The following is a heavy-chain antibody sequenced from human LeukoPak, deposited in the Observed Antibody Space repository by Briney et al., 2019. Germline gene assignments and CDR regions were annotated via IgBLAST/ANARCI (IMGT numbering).Heavy chain of an antibody. D-gene: IGHD4-11*01. Sequence: GASVSVSWKASGGTFSSYAISWVRQAPGQGLEWMGGIIPIFGTANYAQKFQGRVTITTDESTSTAYMELSSLRSEDTAVYYCARRYSNYDAFDIWGQGTMVTVSS. CDR2: IIPIFGTA. CDR3: ARRYSNYDAFDI. CDR1: GGTFSSYA. V-gene: IGHV1-69*05. J-gene: IGHJ3*02.